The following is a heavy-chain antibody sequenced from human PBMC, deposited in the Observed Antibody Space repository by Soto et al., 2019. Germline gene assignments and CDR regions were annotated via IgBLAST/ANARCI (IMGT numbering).Heavy chain of an antibody. D-gene: IGHD3-3*01. J-gene: IGHJ6*02. CDR2: IYYSGST. Sequence: PSETLSLTCTVSGGSISSGGYYWSWIRQHPGKGLEWIGYIYYSGSTYYNPSLKSRVTISVDTSKNQFSLKLSSVTAADTAVYYCARFVTIFGVVSGEDYYYGMDVWGQGTTVTVS. CDR3: ARFVTIFGVVSGEDYYYGMDV. CDR1: GGSISSGGYY. V-gene: IGHV4-31*03.